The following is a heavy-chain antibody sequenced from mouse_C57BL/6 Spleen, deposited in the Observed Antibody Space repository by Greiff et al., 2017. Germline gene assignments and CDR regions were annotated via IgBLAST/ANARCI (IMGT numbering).Heavy chain of an antibody. CDR3: AREGQLRAYYFDY. D-gene: IGHD3-2*02. CDR2: ISDGGSYT. V-gene: IGHV5-4*01. Sequence: EVKVVESGGGLVKPGGSLKLSCAASGFTFSSYAMSWVRQTPEKRLEWVATISDGGSYTYYPDNVKGRFTISRDNAKNNLYLQMSHLKSEDTAMYYCAREGQLRAYYFDYWGQGTTLTVSS. J-gene: IGHJ2*01. CDR1: GFTFSSYA.